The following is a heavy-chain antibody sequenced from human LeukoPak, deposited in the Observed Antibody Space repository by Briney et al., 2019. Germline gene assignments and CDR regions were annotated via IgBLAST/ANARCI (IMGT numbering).Heavy chain of an antibody. Sequence: ASVKVSCKASGYIFTGYDINWVRQATGQGLEWMGWMNTHRGNTGYAQKFPGRVTMTRNTSISTAYMELSSLISDDTAVYYCARGGPLGPYDEMYPPFDYWGQGTLVTVSS. CDR1: GYIFTGYD. D-gene: IGHD3-3*01. CDR3: ARGGPLGPYDEMYPPFDY. CDR2: MNTHRGNT. J-gene: IGHJ4*02. V-gene: IGHV1-8*01.